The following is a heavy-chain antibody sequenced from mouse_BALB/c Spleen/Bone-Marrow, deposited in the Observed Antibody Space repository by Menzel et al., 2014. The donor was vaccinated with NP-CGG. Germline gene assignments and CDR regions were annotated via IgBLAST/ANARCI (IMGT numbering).Heavy chain of an antibody. V-gene: IGHV14-3*02. Sequence: EVKLRESGAELVKPGASVKLSCTASGFNIKDTYMHWVKQRPEQGLEWIGRVDPANGNTKYDPKFQGKATITADTSSNTAYLQLSSLTSEDTAVYYCARYRLGTYFDYWGQGTTLTVSS. D-gene: IGHD2-14*01. CDR1: GFNIKDTY. J-gene: IGHJ2*01. CDR3: ARYRLGTYFDY. CDR2: VDPANGNT.